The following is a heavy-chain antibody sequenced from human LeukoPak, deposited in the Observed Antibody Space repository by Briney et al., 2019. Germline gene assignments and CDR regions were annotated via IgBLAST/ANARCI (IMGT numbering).Heavy chain of an antibody. CDR1: GFTFSSYA. D-gene: IGHD1-1*01. CDR3: GRADRPLRAGTAFDY. CDR2: ISYDGGNK. J-gene: IGHJ4*02. V-gene: IGHV3-30*04. Sequence: GGSLRLSCAASGFTFSSYAIHWVRQAPGEGLVWVAVISYDGGNKYYADSVKGRFTLSRDNSKNTLYLQINSLTAEDTAVYYCGRADRPLRAGTAFDYWGQGTLVTVSS.